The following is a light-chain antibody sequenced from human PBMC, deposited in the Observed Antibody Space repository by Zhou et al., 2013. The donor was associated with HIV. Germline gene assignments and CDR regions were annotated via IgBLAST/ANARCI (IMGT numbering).Light chain of an antibody. CDR3: QQSHSIPYT. Sequence: DIQMTQSPSSLSASVGDRVTLNCRASQSISNYLNWYQQKSGTAPKVLIYAASTLQSGVPPRFNGSGSGTDFTLTVTSLKPEDFATYFCQQSHSIPYTFGQGTKPGGQT. J-gene: IGKJ2*01. CDR1: QSISNY. CDR2: AAS. V-gene: IGKV1-39*01.